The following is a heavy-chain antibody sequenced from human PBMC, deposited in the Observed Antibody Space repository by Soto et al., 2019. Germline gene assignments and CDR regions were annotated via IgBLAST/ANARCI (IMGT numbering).Heavy chain of an antibody. CDR2: IWYDGSNK. CDR3: ARWGDSKRTAY. D-gene: IGHD2-21*02. Sequence: QVQLVESGGGGVQPGRSLRLSCAASGFTFSSHGMHWVRQATGKGLEWVAVIWYDGSNKYYADAVKGRFTISRDNSQNTLYLQMNSLRAEDTAVYYCARWGDSKRTAYWGQGTLVTVSP. J-gene: IGHJ4*02. CDR1: GFTFSSHG. V-gene: IGHV3-33*01.